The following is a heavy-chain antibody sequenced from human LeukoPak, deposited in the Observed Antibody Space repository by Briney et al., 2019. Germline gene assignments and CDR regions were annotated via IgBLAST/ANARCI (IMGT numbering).Heavy chain of an antibody. CDR1: GFTFSSYG. CDR3: AKDSSADDSSGYSYYFDY. CDR2: ISFDATNK. J-gene: IGHJ4*02. D-gene: IGHD3-22*01. Sequence: GGSLRLSCAACGFTFSSYGMHWVRQAPGRGLEWVAVISFDATNKYYADSVKGRFTISRDNSKNTLYLQMNSLRAEDTAVYYCAKDSSADDSSGYSYYFDYWGQGTLVTVSS. V-gene: IGHV3-30*18.